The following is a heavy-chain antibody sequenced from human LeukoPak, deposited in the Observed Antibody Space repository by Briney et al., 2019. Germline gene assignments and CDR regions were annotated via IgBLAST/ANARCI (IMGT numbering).Heavy chain of an antibody. CDR3: ARSSGYDRRNDY. J-gene: IGHJ4*02. CDR1: GGSFSGYY. D-gene: IGHD5-12*01. Sequence: PSETLSLTCGVYGGSFSGYYWSWIRQPPGKGLEWIGEISHSGSTNYNPSLKSRVTISVDTSKNQFSLKVSSVTAADTAVYYCARSSGYDRRNDYWGQGTLVTVSS. V-gene: IGHV4-34*01. CDR2: ISHSGST.